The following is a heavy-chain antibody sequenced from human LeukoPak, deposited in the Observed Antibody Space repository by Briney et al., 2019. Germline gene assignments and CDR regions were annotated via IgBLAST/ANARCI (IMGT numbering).Heavy chain of an antibody. V-gene: IGHV3-74*01. D-gene: IGHD4-23*01. J-gene: IGHJ3*02. Sequence: GGSLRLSCAASGFTFSTYWMHWVRHAPGTGLVWVSRIRSDGSTTDYADSVKGRFIISRDKAKNTLYLQMNSLRAEDTAVYYCARENYDYSGDSFAFDIWGRGTVVTVSS. CDR3: ARENYDYSGDSFAFDI. CDR1: GFTFSTYW. CDR2: IRSDGSTT.